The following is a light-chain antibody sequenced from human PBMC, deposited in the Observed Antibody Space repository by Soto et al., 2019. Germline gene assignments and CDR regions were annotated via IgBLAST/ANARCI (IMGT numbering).Light chain of an antibody. V-gene: IGKV3-11*01. J-gene: IGKJ5*01. CDR3: QQRNNWPPIT. CDR1: QSVSSH. CDR2: DAS. Sequence: EIVVTQSPATLSLSPGERATLSCRASQSVSSHLAWYQQKPGQAPRLLIDDASNRATGIPARFSGSGSGTDFTLTISSLEPEDSAVYYCQQRNNWPPITFGQGTRLEI.